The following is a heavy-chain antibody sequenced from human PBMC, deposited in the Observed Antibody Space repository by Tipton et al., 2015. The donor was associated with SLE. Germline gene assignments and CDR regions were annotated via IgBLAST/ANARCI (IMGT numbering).Heavy chain of an antibody. CDR1: GGSIPSSTYS. V-gene: IGHV4-61*01. D-gene: IGHD6-19*01. CDR2: IYYSGST. CDR3: ARDQPSSASAFDI. Sequence: TLSLTCTVSGGSIPSSTYSWGWIRQSPGKGLEWIGYIYYSGSTNYNPSLKSRVTISVDTSKNQFSLKLSSVTAADTAVYYCARDQPSSASAFDIWGQGTMVTVSS. J-gene: IGHJ3*02.